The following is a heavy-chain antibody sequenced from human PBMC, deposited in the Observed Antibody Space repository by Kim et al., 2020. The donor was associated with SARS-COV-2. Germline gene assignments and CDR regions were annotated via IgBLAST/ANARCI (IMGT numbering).Heavy chain of an antibody. CDR2: GST. Sequence: GSTNYNPSLRSRVTISVDTAENQFSLKLSAVTAADTAVYYCARGNRMVRDWGQGTLVTVSS. D-gene: IGHD3-10*01. J-gene: IGHJ4*02. CDR3: ARGNRMVRD. V-gene: IGHV4-34*01.